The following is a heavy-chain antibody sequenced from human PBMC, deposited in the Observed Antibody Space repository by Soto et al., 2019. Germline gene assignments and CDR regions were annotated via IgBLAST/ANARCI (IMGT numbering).Heavy chain of an antibody. V-gene: IGHV4-38-2*01. CDR3: ARGFELQWEYYFDY. Sequence: SSETLSLTCAVSGYSISSGYYWGWIRQPPGKGLEWIGSIYHSGSTYYNPSLKSRVTISVDTSKNQFSLKLSSVTAADTAVYYCARGFELQWEYYFDYWGQGTLVTVSS. CDR1: GYSISSGYY. CDR2: IYHSGST. D-gene: IGHD1-7*01. J-gene: IGHJ4*02.